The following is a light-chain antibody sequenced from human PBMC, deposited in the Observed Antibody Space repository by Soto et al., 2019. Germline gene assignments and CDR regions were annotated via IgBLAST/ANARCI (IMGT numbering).Light chain of an antibody. V-gene: IGLV2-14*01. CDR2: DVT. CDR3: TSFTSSTPRWV. Sequence: QSALTQPASVSGSPGQSITISCTGTSSDVGGYNYVSWYQQYPGTAPKLMIYDVTNRPSGVSNRLSGSKSGNTASLTISGLQAEDEADYYCTSFTSSTPRWVFGGGTKLTVL. J-gene: IGLJ3*02. CDR1: SSDVGGYNY.